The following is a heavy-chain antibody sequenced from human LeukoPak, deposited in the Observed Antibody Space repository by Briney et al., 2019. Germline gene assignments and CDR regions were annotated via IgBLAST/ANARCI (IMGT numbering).Heavy chain of an antibody. CDR3: ARLMGSGWFDP. CDR1: GFTVSSSP. D-gene: IGHD1-26*01. CDR2: IYSGGNT. J-gene: IGHJ5*02. Sequence: PGGSLRPSCAASGFTVSSSPINWVRQAPGRGLEWVSVIYSGGNTFYADSVKGRFTISRHNSENTLYLQMNSLSADDTAVYYCARLMGSGWFDPWGQGTLVTVFS. V-gene: IGHV3-53*04.